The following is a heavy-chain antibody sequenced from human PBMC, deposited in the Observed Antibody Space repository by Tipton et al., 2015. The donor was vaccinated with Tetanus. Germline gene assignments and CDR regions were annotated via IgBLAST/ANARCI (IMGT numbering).Heavy chain of an antibody. Sequence: SLRLSCEVSGFTFSNYKMNWVRQAPGKGLEWVSAISSTTRYMDYADSVKGRFTISRDNAKNSVYLQMNSLRVEDTALYYCARDGFYYGSGSYYRAFWGQGTLVTVSP. CDR1: GFTFSNYK. CDR2: ISSTTRYM. CDR3: ARDGFYYGSGSYYRAF. D-gene: IGHD3-10*01. V-gene: IGHV3-21*06. J-gene: IGHJ4*02.